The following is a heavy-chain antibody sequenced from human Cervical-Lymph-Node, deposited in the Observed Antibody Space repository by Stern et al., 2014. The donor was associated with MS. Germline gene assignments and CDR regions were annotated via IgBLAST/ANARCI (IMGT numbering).Heavy chain of an antibody. D-gene: IGHD3-3*01. Sequence: QLVESGPGLVKPSETLSLTCTVSGGSITSSSYYWGWIRQPPGRGLEYIGTVYYTGSTFYDPSLKSRVTISVDTSKNQVALKLTSVTAADSAVYYCVRPDIMGTFWNWGQGTLVTVSS. J-gene: IGHJ4*02. V-gene: IGHV4-39*01. CDR1: GGSITSSSYY. CDR3: VRPDIMGTFWN. CDR2: VYYTGST.